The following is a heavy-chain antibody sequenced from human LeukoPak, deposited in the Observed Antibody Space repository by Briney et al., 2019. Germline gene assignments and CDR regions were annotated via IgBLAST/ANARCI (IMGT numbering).Heavy chain of an antibody. J-gene: IGHJ4*02. Sequence: ESVPTLVNPTQTLTLTCTFSGFSLSTSGMCVSWIRQPPGKALEWLARIDWEGDKYYRTSLKTRLTISKDTSKNQVVLTMTNMDPVDTATYYCARTFNWNLDYWGQGTLVTVSS. D-gene: IGHD1-1*01. CDR3: ARTFNWNLDY. V-gene: IGHV2-70*11. CDR1: GFSLSTSGMC. CDR2: IDWEGDK.